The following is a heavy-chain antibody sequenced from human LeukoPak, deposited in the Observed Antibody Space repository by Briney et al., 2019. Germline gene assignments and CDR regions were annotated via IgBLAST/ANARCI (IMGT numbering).Heavy chain of an antibody. CDR3: ARDTAVDC. CDR2: IDSGGGT. CDR1: GFTVRANY. J-gene: IGHJ4*02. D-gene: IGHD5-18*01. V-gene: IGHV3-53*01. Sequence: GGSLRLSCAASGFTVRANYMSWVRQAPRKGLEWVSVIDSGGGTYYADSVKGRFTISRDNSKNTLYLQMNSLRVEDTAVYYCARDTAVDCWGQGTLVTVSS.